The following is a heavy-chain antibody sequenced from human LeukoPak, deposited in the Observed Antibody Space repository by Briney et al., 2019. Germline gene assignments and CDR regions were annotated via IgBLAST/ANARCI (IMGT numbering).Heavy chain of an antibody. D-gene: IGHD4-17*01. Sequence: GGSLRLSCAASGSTFSSYAMSWVRQAPGKGLEWVSAISGSGGSTYYADSVKGRFTISRDNSKNTLYLQMNSLRAEDTAVYYCAKASVYGDYEYWGQGTLVTVSS. CDR1: GSTFSSYA. CDR2: ISGSGGST. J-gene: IGHJ4*02. CDR3: AKASVYGDYEY. V-gene: IGHV3-23*01.